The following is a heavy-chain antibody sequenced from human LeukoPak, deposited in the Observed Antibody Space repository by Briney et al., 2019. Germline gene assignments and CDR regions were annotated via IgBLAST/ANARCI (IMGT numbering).Heavy chain of an antibody. D-gene: IGHD2-2*01. J-gene: IGHJ4*02. CDR3: ASEGSTSTQENGRDY. CDR2: IRYDGSNK. CDR1: GFTFSSYG. V-gene: IGHV3-30*02. Sequence: GGSLRLSCAASGFTFSSYGMHWVRQAPGKGLEWVAFIRYDGSNKYYADSVKGRFTISRDNAKNSLYLQMNSLRAEDTAVYYCASEGSTSTQENGRDYWGQGTLVTVSS.